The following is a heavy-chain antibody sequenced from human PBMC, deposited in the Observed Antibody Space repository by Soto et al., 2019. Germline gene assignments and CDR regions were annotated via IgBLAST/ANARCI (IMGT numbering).Heavy chain of an antibody. CDR3: ARDDIPPARVVPAFPYYYYGMDV. CDR1: GGTFSSYA. Sequence: QVQLVQSGAEVKKPGSSVKVSCKASGGTFSSYAISWVRQAPGQGLEWMGGIIPISGTANYAQKFQGRVTITADESTSTAYMELSSLRSEDKAVYYCARDDIPPARVVPAFPYYYYGMDVWGQGTTVTVSS. J-gene: IGHJ6*02. CDR2: IIPISGTA. V-gene: IGHV1-69*01. D-gene: IGHD2-2*01.